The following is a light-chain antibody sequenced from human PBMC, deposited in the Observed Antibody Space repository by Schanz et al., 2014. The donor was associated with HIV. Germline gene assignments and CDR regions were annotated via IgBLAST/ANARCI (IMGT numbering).Light chain of an antibody. CDR2: DVS. V-gene: IGLV2-14*03. J-gene: IGLJ3*02. CDR3: SSYTSSSTWV. Sequence: QSALTQPASVSASPGQSITISCTGTSTDIGAYNLVSWYQQQPGKAPKLMIYDVSNRPSGVSNRFSGSKSGNTASLTISGLQAEDEADYYCSSYTSSSTWVFGGGTKLTVL. CDR1: STDIGAYNL.